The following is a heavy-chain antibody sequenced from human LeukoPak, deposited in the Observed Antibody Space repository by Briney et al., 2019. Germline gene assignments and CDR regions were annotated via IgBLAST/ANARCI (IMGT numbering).Heavy chain of an antibody. CDR1: GGSISSYY. D-gene: IGHD1-1*01. CDR2: IYYSGST. V-gene: IGHV4-59*08. J-gene: IGHJ5*02. Sequence: SETLSLTCTVSGGSISSYYWSWIRQPPGKGLEWIGYIYYSGSTNYNPSLKSRVTISVDTSKNQFSLKLSSVTAADTAVYYCARHSLRAKRQTHEFDPWGQGTLVTVSS. CDR3: ARHSLRAKRQTHEFDP.